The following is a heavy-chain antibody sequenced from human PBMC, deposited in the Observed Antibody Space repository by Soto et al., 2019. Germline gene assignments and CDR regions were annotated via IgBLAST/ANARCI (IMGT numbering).Heavy chain of an antibody. CDR3: ARGLAVRGSYGLDV. CDR2: IDHNGIT. D-gene: IGHD3-10*01. V-gene: IGHV4-30-2*01. J-gene: IGHJ6*02. CDR1: GASISRGGSS. Sequence: SETLSLTCAVSGASISRGGSSWSWIRQAPGTGLEWIGYIDHNGITNYNPSLKSRVTISVDKSQNQFSLSLNFVTAADTAVYYCARGLAVRGSYGLDVWGQGTTVTVSS.